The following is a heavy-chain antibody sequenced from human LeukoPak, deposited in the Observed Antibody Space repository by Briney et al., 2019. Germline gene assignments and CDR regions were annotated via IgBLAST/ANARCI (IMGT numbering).Heavy chain of an antibody. V-gene: IGHV3-23*01. D-gene: IGHD4-17*01. J-gene: IGHJ4*02. CDR2: ISGSGGST. Sequence: PGGSLRLSCAASGFTFSSYAMSWVRQAPGKGPEWVSAISGSGGSTYYADSVKGRFTISRDNSKNTLYLQMNGLRAEDTAVYYCAKDPAFYGDYVFDYWGQGTLVTVSS. CDR3: AKDPAFYGDYVFDY. CDR1: GFTFSSYA.